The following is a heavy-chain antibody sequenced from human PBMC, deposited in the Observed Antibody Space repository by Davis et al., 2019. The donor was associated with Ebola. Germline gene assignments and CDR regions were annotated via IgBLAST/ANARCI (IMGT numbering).Heavy chain of an antibody. D-gene: IGHD4-11*01. CDR2: IYYSGST. V-gene: IGHV4-59*08. CDR1: GGSISSYY. CDR3: ARHPDYSNYGYRKRGRDYYYGMDV. J-gene: IGHJ6*02. Sequence: PSETLSLTCTVSGGSISSYYWSWIRQPPGKGLEWIGYIYYSGSTNYNPSLKSRVTISVDTSKNQFSLKLSSVTAADTAVYYCARHPDYSNYGYRKRGRDYYYGMDVWGQGTTVTVSS.